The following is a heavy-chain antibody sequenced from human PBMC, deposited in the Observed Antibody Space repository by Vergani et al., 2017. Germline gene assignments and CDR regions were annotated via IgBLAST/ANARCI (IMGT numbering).Heavy chain of an antibody. CDR1: GGSISSYY. V-gene: IGHV4-59*01. CDR2: IYYSGST. Sequence: QVQLQESGPGLVKPSETLSLTCTVSGGSISSYYWSWIRRPPGKGLEWIGYIYYSGSTNYNPSLKSRVTISVDTSKNQFSLKLSSVTAADTAVYYCARISAGITIFGVVTNARFDYWGQGTLVTVSS. CDR3: ARISAGITIFGVVTNARFDY. D-gene: IGHD3-3*01. J-gene: IGHJ4*02.